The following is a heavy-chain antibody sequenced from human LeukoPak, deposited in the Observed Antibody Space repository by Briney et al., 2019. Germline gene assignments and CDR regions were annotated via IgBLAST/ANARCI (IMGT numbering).Heavy chain of an antibody. V-gene: IGHV1-18*04. CDR3: ARVTYPHYMDV. Sequence: ASVKVSCKASGYTFTGYYMHWVRQAPGQGLEWMGWISAYNGNTNYAQKLQGRVTMTTDTSTSTAYMELRSLRSDDTAVYYCARVTYPHYMDVWGKGTTVTVSS. CDR1: GYTFTGYY. CDR2: ISAYNGNT. J-gene: IGHJ6*03.